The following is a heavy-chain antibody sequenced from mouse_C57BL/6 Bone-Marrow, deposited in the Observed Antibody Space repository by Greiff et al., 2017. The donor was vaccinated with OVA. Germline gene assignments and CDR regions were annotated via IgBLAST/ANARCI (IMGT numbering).Heavy chain of an antibody. CDR3: TRDGSSSAWFAH. Sequence: EVKLVESGGGLVQPGGSMKLSCAASGFTFSDAWMDWVRQSPEKGLEWVAEIRNKANNHATYYAESVKGRFTISRDDSKSSVYLQMNSLRAEDTGIYYCTRDGSSSAWFAHWGQGTLVTVSA. D-gene: IGHD1-1*01. J-gene: IGHJ3*01. V-gene: IGHV6-6*01. CDR2: IRNKANNHAT. CDR1: GFTFSDAW.